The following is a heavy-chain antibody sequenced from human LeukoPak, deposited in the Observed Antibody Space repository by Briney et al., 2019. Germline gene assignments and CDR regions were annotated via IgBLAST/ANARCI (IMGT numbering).Heavy chain of an antibody. CDR3: AKLIQWSDTFDL. D-gene: IGHD2-15*01. CDR2: IYYSGST. V-gene: IGHV4-59*08. CDR1: GGSISSYY. J-gene: IGHJ3*01. Sequence: PSETLSLTCTVSGGSISSYYWSWIRQPPGKGLEWIAYIYYSGSTNYNPSLKSRVTISVDTSKNQFSLQLSSVTAADTAVYYCAKLIQWSDTFDLWGQGTMVTVSS.